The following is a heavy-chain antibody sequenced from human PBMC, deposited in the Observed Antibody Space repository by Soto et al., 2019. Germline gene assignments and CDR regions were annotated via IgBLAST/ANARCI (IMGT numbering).Heavy chain of an antibody. D-gene: IGHD3-3*01. J-gene: IGHJ5*02. Sequence: SETLSLTCTVSGGSISSYYWSWIRQPPGKGLEWIGYIYYSGSTNYNPSLKSRVTISVDTSKNQFSLKLSSVTAADTAVYYCAREGSGRTIFGVVTYNWFDPWGQGTLVTVSS. V-gene: IGHV4-59*12. CDR1: GGSISSYY. CDR2: IYYSGST. CDR3: AREGSGRTIFGVVTYNWFDP.